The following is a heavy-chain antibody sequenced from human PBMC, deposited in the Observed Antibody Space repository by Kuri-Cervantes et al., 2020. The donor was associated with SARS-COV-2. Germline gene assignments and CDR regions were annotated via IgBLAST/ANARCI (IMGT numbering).Heavy chain of an antibody. J-gene: IGHJ5*02. D-gene: IGHD1-7*01. V-gene: IGHV4-39*01. CDR1: GGSISSSSYY. Sequence: GSLRLSCTVSGGSISSSSYYWGWIRQPPGKGLEWIGSIYYSGSTYYNPSLKSRVTISVDMSKNQFSLKLSSVTAADTAVYYCASGYITGTTVAYDPWGQGTLVTVSS. CDR2: IYYSGST. CDR3: ASGYITGTTVAYDP.